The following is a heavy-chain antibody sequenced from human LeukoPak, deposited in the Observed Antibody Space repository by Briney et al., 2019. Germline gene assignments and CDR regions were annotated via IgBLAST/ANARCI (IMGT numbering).Heavy chain of an antibody. J-gene: IGHJ6*02. Sequence: GESLKISCKGSGYSFTSYWIGWVRQMPGKGLEWMGIIYPGDSDTRYSPSFQGQVTISADKSISTAYLQWSSLKASDTAMYYCARTSGYSNYWAQHNYYYYGMDVWGQGTTVTVSS. CDR3: ARTSGYSNYWAQHNYYYYGMDV. CDR1: GYSFTSYW. V-gene: IGHV5-51*01. CDR2: IYPGDSDT. D-gene: IGHD4-11*01.